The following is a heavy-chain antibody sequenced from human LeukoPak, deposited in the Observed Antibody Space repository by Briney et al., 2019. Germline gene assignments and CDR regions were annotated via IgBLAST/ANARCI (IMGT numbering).Heavy chain of an antibody. J-gene: IGHJ4*02. V-gene: IGHV1-18*01. Sequence: GASVKVSCKASGYTFTNYGITWVRQAPGQGLEWMGWISAYIGNTNYAQKLQGRVTMTTDTSTSTAYMELRSLRSDDTAVYYCARVSDCTNGVCYLNFDYWGQGTLVTVSS. CDR3: ARVSDCTNGVCYLNFDY. CDR1: GYTFTNYG. D-gene: IGHD2-8*01. CDR2: ISAYIGNT.